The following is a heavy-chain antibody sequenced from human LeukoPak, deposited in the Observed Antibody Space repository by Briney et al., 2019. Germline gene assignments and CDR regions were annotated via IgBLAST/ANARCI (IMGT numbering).Heavy chain of an antibody. D-gene: IGHD3-10*01. CDR2: FDPEDGET. CDR3: ATVRYYGSGSYYEGMYYFDY. V-gene: IGHV1-24*01. Sequence: ASVKVSCKVSGYTLTELSMHWVRQAPGKGLEWMGGFDPEDGETIYAQKFQGRVTMTEDTSTDTAYMELSSLRSEDTAVYYCATVRYYGSGSYYEGMYYFDYWDQGTLVTVSS. J-gene: IGHJ4*02. CDR1: GYTLTELS.